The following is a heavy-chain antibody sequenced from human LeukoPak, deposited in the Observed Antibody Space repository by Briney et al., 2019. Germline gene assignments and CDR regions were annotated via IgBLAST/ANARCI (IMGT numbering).Heavy chain of an antibody. CDR2: ISAYNGNT. J-gene: IGHJ4*02. V-gene: IGHV1-18*01. CDR1: GYTFTSYG. Sequence: ASVKVSCKAPGYTFTSYGISWVRQAPGQGLEWMGWISAYNGNTNYAQKLQGRVTMTTDTSTSTAYMELRSLRSNDTAVYYCARRIVGATGDDYWGQGTPVTVSS. D-gene: IGHD1-26*01. CDR3: ARRIVGATGDDY.